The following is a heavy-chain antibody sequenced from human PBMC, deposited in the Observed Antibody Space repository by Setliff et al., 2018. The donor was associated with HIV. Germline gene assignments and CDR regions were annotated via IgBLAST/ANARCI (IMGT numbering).Heavy chain of an antibody. CDR3: ARAGTGRSPEAFNM. CDR1: GFTFSDYA. Sequence: LRLSCAASGFTFSDYAMTWVRQAPGEGLEWVSAITNSGGTTFYTDSVEGRFTVSRDNSKNTLYLQMNSLRADDTAIYYCARAGTGRSPEAFNMWSQGTMVTVSS. V-gene: IGHV3-23*01. D-gene: IGHD1-26*01. CDR2: ITNSGGTT. J-gene: IGHJ3*02.